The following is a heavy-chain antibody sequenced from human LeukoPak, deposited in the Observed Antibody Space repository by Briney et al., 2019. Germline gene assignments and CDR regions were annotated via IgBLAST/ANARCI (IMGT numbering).Heavy chain of an antibody. CDR3: ARDMEGYDSSGFDAFDI. J-gene: IGHJ3*02. V-gene: IGHV3-7*01. CDR1: GFTFSTYW. D-gene: IGHD3-22*01. Sequence: TGGSLRLSCAASGFTFSTYWMGWVRQAPGKGLELVANLNQDGSETYYMDSVKGRFTISRDNAKNSLYLQMNSLRAEDTAVYYCARDMEGYDSSGFDAFDIWGQGTMVTVSS. CDR2: LNQDGSET.